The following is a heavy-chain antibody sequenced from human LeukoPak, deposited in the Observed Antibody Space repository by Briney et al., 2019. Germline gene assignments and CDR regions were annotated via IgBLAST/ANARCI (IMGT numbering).Heavy chain of an antibody. CDR2: IYYSGST. D-gene: IGHD3-10*01. V-gene: IGHV4-30-4*01. J-gene: IGHJ5*02. Sequence: SQTLSLTCTVSGGSISSGDYYWSWIRQPPGKGLEWIGYIYYSGSTYYNPSLKSRVTISVDTSKNQFSLKLSSVTAADTAVYYCARGRYYGSGSHGTLGWLDPWGQGTLVTVSS. CDR1: GGSISSGDYY. CDR3: ARGRYYGSGSHGTLGWLDP.